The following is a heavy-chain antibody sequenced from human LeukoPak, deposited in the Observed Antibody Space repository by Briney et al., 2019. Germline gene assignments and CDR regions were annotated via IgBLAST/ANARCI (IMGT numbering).Heavy chain of an antibody. CDR2: INHSGST. Sequence: SETLSLTCAVYGGSFSGYSCSWIRQPPGKGLEWIGEINHSGSTKYNPSLKSRVTISIDTSKNQFSLKLSSVTAADTAVYYCARGPVSAFYGMDVWGQGTTVTVSS. V-gene: IGHV4-34*01. CDR3: ARGPVSAFYGMDV. J-gene: IGHJ6*02. CDR1: GGSFSGYS.